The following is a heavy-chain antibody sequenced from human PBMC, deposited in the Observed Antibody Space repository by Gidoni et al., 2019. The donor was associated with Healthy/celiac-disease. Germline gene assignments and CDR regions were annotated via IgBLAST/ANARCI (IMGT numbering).Heavy chain of an antibody. CDR2: INPSGGST. CDR3: ARDHVGATTFDY. J-gene: IGHJ4*02. V-gene: IGHV1-46*03. D-gene: IGHD1-26*01. CDR1: GYTFTSYY. Sequence: QVQLVPSGAEVTKPGASVKASCKASGYTFTSYYMHWVRQAPGQGLEWMGIINPSGGSTSYAQKFQGRVTMTRDTSTSTVYMELSSLRSEDTAVYYCARDHVGATTFDYWGQGTLVTVSS.